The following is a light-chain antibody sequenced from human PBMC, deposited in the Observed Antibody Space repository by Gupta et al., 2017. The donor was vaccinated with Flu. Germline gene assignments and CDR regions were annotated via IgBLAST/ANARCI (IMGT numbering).Light chain of an antibody. J-gene: IGLJ3*02. V-gene: IGLV8-61*01. CDR3: VWYMGSDGGV. CDR2: NTD. CDR1: SGSVSSSSY. Sequence: QTVVTLYTSLSVSPGGPVTLTSGLTSGSVSSSSYSSWYQQTPGQTPRTLIYNTDTRPSGVPDRFSGSSLGNRAALTITGAQADDESDYFCVWYMGSDGGVFGGGTKLTVL.